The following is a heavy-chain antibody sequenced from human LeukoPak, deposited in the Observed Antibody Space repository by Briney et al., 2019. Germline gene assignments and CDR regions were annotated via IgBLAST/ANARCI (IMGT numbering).Heavy chain of an antibody. CDR3: ARDPSMYYDYVWGSYRYYYYYMDV. Sequence: ASVNVSCKASGYTFTSYGISWVRQAPGQGLEWMGWISAYNGNTNYAQKLQGRVTMTTDTSTSTAYMELRSLRSDDTAVYYCARDPSMYYDYVWGSYRYYYYYMDVWGKGTTVTVSS. CDR1: GYTFTSYG. CDR2: ISAYNGNT. V-gene: IGHV1-18*01. D-gene: IGHD3-16*02. J-gene: IGHJ6*03.